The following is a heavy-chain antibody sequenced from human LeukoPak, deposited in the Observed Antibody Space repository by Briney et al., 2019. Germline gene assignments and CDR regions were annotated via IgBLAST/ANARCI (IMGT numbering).Heavy chain of an antibody. Sequence: SETLSLTCAVYGGSFSGYYWSWIRQPPGKGLEWIGEINHSGSTNYNPSLKSRVTISVDTSKNQFSLKLSSVTAADTAVYYCARGPWKSGGSCYSYWGQRTLLTVSS. CDR1: GGSFSGYY. CDR2: INHSGST. V-gene: IGHV4-34*01. D-gene: IGHD2-15*01. CDR3: ARGPWKSGGSCYSY. J-gene: IGHJ4*02.